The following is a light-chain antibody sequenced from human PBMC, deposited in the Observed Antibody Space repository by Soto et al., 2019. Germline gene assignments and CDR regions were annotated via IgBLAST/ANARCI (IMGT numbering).Light chain of an antibody. CDR1: QSISGY. Sequence: EIVLTQSPATLSLSPGERATLSCRASQSISGYLAWFQQKPGQAPRLLIYDVSNRAVGIPARFSGSGSGTDYSLTISSLEPEDFAVYYCQQRSGWPLTFGGGTKVEI. CDR3: QQRSGWPLT. V-gene: IGKV3-11*01. CDR2: DVS. J-gene: IGKJ4*01.